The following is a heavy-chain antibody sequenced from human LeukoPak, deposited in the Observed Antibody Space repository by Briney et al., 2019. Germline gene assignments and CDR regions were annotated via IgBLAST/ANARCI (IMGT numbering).Heavy chain of an antibody. Sequence: GGSLRLSCAASGFSFSDYYMDWVRQAPGKGLEWVGRSRNKANRYTTEYAASVKGRFTISRDDSKNSLYLQMNSLKTEDTAVFYCARAGYWSGGSCYDAFHVWGRGTMVTVSS. CDR1: GFSFSDYY. CDR3: ARAGYWSGGSCYDAFHV. J-gene: IGHJ3*01. D-gene: IGHD2-15*01. V-gene: IGHV3-72*01. CDR2: SRNKANRYTT.